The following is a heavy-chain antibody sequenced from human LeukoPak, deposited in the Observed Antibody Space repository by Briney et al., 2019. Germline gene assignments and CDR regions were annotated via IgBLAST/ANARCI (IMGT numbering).Heavy chain of an antibody. CDR1: GFTFSRYT. CDR2: ISSSMRYI. D-gene: IGHD3-22*01. V-gene: IGHV3-21*01. Sequence: PGGSLRLSRAASGFTFSRYTMNWVRQAPGKGLEWVSSISSSMRYIYYADSVKGRFTIARDSAKHSLYLQMNRLRAEDTSVYYCARLFQDSSGYYYSDYWGQGTLVTASS. J-gene: IGHJ4*02. CDR3: ARLFQDSSGYYYSDY.